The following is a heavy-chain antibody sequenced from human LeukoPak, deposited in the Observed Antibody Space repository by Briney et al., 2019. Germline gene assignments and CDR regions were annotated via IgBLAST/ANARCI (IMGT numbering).Heavy chain of an antibody. D-gene: IGHD4-11*01. CDR2: IYYSGST. Sequence: SETLSLTCTFSGGSISSYYWSWIRQPPGKGLEWIAYIYYSGSTNYNPSLKSRVTISVDTSKNQFSLKLSSVTAADTAVYYCARLYSSSLGRVFDYWGQGTLVTVTS. V-gene: IGHV4-59*01. CDR3: ARLYSSSLGRVFDY. CDR1: GGSISSYY. J-gene: IGHJ4*02.